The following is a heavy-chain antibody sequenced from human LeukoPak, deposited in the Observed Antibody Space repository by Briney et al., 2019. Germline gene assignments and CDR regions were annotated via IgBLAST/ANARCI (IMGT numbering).Heavy chain of an antibody. D-gene: IGHD3-16*01. V-gene: IGHV3-43*01. J-gene: IGHJ3*02. Sequence: GGSLRLSCAASGFTFDDYTMHWVRQAPGKGLEWVSLISWDGGSTYYADSVKGRFTISRDNSKNSLYLQMNSLRTEDTALYYCAKDPSGETWGAFDIWGQGTMVAVSS. CDR1: GFTFDDYT. CDR3: AKDPSGETWGAFDI. CDR2: ISWDGGST.